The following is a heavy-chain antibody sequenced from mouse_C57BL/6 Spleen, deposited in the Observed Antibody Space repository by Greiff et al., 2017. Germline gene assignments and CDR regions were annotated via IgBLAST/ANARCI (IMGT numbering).Heavy chain of an antibody. CDR1: GFTFSSYA. D-gene: IGHD1-1*01. V-gene: IGHV5-4*01. CDR2: ISDGGSYT. J-gene: IGHJ1*03. CDR3: ARGDYYVSSWGYFDV. Sequence: EVHLVESGGGLVKPGGSLKLSCAASGFTFSSYAMSWVRQTPEKRLEWVATISDGGSYTYYPDNVKGRFTISRDNAKNNLYLQMSHLKSEDTAMYYCARGDYYVSSWGYFDVWGTGTTVTVSS.